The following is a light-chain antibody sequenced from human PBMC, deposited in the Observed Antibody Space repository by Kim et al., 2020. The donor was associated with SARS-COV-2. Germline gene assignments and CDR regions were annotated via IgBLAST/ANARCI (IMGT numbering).Light chain of an antibody. CDR1: KLGDKY. CDR2: HDD. CDR3: QTWDGTTVV. Sequence: SYELTQPPSVSVSPGQTASIAGSGYKLGDKYACWYQQKPGQPPVLVMYHDDERPSGIPERFSASNSGNTATLTITGTQAMDEADYYCQTWDGTTVVFGGG. J-gene: IGLJ3*02. V-gene: IGLV3-1*01.